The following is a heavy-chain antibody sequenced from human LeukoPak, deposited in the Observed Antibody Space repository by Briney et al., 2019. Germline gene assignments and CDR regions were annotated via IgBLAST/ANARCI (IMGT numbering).Heavy chain of an antibody. CDR2: IYYSGST. J-gene: IGHJ6*02. CDR1: GGSFSSGSYY. V-gene: IGHV4-61*01. D-gene: IGHD3-10*01. CDR3: AWGRGSGSYYMCDV. Sequence: SETLSLTCTVSGGSFSSGSYYWSWIRQPPGKGLEWIGYIYYSGSTNYNPSLKSRVTISVDTSKNQFSLKLSSVTAADTAVYYCAWGRGSGSYYMCDVWGQGTTVTVSS.